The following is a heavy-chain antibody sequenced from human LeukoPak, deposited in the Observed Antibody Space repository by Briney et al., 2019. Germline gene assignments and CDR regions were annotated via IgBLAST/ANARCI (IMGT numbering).Heavy chain of an antibody. CDR1: GYTFTGYY. V-gene: IGHV1-2*02. CDR2: INPNSGGT. J-gene: IGHJ4*02. Sequence: ASVKVSCKASGYTFTGYYTHWVRQAPGQGLEWMGWINPNSGGTNYAQKFQGRVTMTRDTSISTAYMELSRLRSDDTAVYYCARVIRGWDYYDSSGPFDYWGQGTLVTVSS. CDR3: ARVIRGWDYYDSSGPFDY. D-gene: IGHD3-22*01.